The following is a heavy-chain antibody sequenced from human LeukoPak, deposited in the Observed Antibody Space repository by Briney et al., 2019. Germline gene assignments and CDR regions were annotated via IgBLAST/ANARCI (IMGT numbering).Heavy chain of an antibody. V-gene: IGHV1-69*04. D-gene: IGHD3-22*01. J-gene: IGHJ4*02. CDR3: ARVPSYYDSSGYSFDY. CDR1: GGTFSSYA. CDR2: IIPILGIA. Sequence: SVKVSCKASGGTFSSYAISWVRQAPGQGLEWMGRIIPILGIANYAQKFQGRVTITADKSTSTAYMELSSLRSEDTAAYYCARVPSYYDSSGYSFDYWGQGTLVTVSS.